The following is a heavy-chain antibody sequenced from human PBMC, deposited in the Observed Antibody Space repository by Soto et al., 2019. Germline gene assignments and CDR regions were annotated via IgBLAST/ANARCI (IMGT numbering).Heavy chain of an antibody. V-gene: IGHV3-7*03. CDR1: WFTFISYW. D-gene: IGHD3-16*01. J-gene: IGHJ4*02. CDR3: ARAPYYDVYFDY. CDR2: IRQDGNEK. Sequence: AGGSLRLSCASSWFTFISYWMGWVRQAPGKGLEWVANIRQDGNEKYYVDSVKGRFTISRDHGKNSLYLQMNILRAEDTAVYYCARAPYYDVYFDYWGQGTPVTVSS.